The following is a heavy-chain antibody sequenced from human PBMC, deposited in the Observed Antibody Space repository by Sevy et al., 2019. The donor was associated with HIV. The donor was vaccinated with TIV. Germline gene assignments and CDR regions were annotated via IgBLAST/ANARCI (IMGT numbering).Heavy chain of an antibody. V-gene: IGHV3-9*01. Sequence: GGSLRLSCAASGFSFDDYAMHWVRQAPGKGLEWVSGISWNSAFIGYADSVKGRYTISRDNAKNSLYLQINSLKPEDTAFYYCAKAGGSGSGPSAEYFHHWGLGTLVTVSS. CDR2: ISWNSAFI. CDR1: GFSFDDYA. J-gene: IGHJ1*01. CDR3: AKAGGSGSGPSAEYFHH. D-gene: IGHD6-19*01.